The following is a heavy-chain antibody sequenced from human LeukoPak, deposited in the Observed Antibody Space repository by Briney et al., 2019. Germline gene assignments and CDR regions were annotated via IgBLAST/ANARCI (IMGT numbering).Heavy chain of an antibody. D-gene: IGHD3-22*01. J-gene: IGHJ4*02. Sequence: GGSLRLSCAASGFTFSSYSMNWVRQAPGKGLEWVSSISRSNIYKYYADSVKGRFTISRDNAKNSLYLQMNSLRAEDTAVYYCANSRYDSSGYYGIIGYWGQGTLVTVSS. CDR2: ISRSNIYK. V-gene: IGHV3-21*01. CDR1: GFTFSSYS. CDR3: ANSRYDSSGYYGIIGY.